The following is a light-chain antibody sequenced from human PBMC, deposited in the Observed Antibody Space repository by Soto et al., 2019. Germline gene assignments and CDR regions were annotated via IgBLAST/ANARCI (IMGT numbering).Light chain of an antibody. CDR2: TNY. V-gene: IGLV1-44*01. J-gene: IGLJ1*01. CDR1: SSNIGSNS. Sequence: SVLTQPPSASGTPGQRVPVSCSGSSSNIGSNSVNWYQQLPGTAPKLLIYTNYQRPSGVPDRFSGSKSGTSASLAISGLQSEDEADYYCAVWDDNLNAYVFGTGTKVTVL. CDR3: AVWDDNLNAYV.